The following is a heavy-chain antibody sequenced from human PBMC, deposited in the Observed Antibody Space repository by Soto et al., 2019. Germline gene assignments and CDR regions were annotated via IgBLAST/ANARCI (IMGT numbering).Heavy chain of an antibody. CDR1: GGSISSGGYY. V-gene: IGHV4-31*03. CDR3: ARDLGYCSSTSSYTGSWFDP. J-gene: IGHJ5*02. Sequence: PSETLSLTCTVSGGSISSGGYYWSWIRQHPGKGLEWIGYIYYSGSTYYNPSLKSRVTISVDTSKNQFSLKLSSVTAADTAVYYCARDLGYCSSTSSYTGSWFDPWGQGTLVTVSS. CDR2: IYYSGST. D-gene: IGHD2-2*02.